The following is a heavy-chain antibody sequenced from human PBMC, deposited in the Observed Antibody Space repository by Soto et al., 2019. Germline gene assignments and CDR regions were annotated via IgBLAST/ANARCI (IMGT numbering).Heavy chain of an antibody. D-gene: IGHD6-6*01. CDR2: ISAYNGNT. CDR3: ESAGIAARPDDAFDI. J-gene: IGHJ3*02. CDR1: GYTFTSYG. V-gene: IGHV1-18*01. Sequence: ASVKVSCKASGYTFTSYGISWVRQAPGQGLEWMGWISAYNGNTNYAQKLQGRVTMTTDTSTSTAYMELRSLRSDDTAVYYCESAGIAARPDDAFDIWGQGTMVTVSS.